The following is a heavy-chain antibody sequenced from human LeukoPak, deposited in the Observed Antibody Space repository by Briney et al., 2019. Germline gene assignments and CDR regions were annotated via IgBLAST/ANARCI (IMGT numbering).Heavy chain of an antibody. CDR1: GFTFSSYS. J-gene: IGHJ3*02. Sequence: KPGGSLRLSCAASGFTFSSYSMNWVRQAPGKGLEWVSSISSSSSYIYYADSVKGRFTISRDNAKNSLYLQMNSLRAEDTAVYYCARDDRGAPGAFDIWGQGTMVTVSS. V-gene: IGHV3-21*01. CDR3: ARDDRGAPGAFDI. D-gene: IGHD3-10*01. CDR2: ISSSSSYI.